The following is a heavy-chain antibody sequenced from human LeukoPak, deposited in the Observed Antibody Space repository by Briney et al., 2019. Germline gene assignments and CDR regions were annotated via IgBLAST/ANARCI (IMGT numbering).Heavy chain of an antibody. V-gene: IGHV3-21*01. D-gene: IGHD3-10*01. Sequence: GGSLRLSCAASGSTFSSYSMNWVRQAPGKGLEWVSSISSSSSSIYYADSVKGRFTISRDKAKNSLYLQMNSLRAEDTAVYYCARDGYGSGSYFDYWGQGTLVTVSS. CDR2: ISSSSSSI. CDR1: GSTFSSYS. J-gene: IGHJ4*02. CDR3: ARDGYGSGSYFDY.